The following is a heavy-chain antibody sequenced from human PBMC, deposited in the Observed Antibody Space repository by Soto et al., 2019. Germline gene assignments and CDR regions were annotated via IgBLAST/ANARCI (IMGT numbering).Heavy chain of an antibody. J-gene: IGHJ4*02. CDR3: ARGAAAGLDY. D-gene: IGHD6-13*01. V-gene: IGHV4-59*01. Sequence: SETLSLTCTVSGGSISSYYWSWIRQPPGKGLEWIGYIYYSGSTNYNPSLKSRVTISVDTSKNQFSLKLSSVTAADTAVYYCARGAAAGLDYWGQGTLVTVSS. CDR2: IYYSGST. CDR1: GGSISSYY.